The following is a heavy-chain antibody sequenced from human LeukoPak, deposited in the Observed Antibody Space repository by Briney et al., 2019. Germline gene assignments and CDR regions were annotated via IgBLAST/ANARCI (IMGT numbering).Heavy chain of an antibody. CDR1: GYTFTSYD. J-gene: IGHJ4*02. CDR2: MNPNSGNT. CDR3: ARVLSRDGYNSGY. V-gene: IGHV1-8*01. Sequence: GASVKVSCKASGYTFTSYDINWVRQATGQGLEWMGWMNPNSGNTGYAQKFQGRVTMTRNTSISTAYMELSSLRSEDTAVYYCARVLSRDGYNSGYWGQGTLVTVSS. D-gene: IGHD5-24*01.